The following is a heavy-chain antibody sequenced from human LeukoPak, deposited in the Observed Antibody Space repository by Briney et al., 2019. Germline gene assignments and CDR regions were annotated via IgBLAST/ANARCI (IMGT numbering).Heavy chain of an antibody. V-gene: IGHV1-8*03. D-gene: IGHD3-10*01. CDR2: MNPNSGNT. J-gene: IGHJ6*02. CDR1: GYTFTSYD. Sequence: ASVKVSCKASGYTFTSYDINWVRQATGQGLEWMGWMNPNSGNTGYAQKFQGRVTITRNTFISTAYMELSSLRSGDTAVYYCARGGLKRITMVRGVTGYYGMDVWGQGTTVTVSS. CDR3: ARGGLKRITMVRGVTGYYGMDV.